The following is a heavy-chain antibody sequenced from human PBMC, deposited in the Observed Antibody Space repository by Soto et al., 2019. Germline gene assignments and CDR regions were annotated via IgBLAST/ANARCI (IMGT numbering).Heavy chain of an antibody. CDR1: GFTFKNYD. CDR3: AKNRQFRSYYESAGHYDN. CDR2: ISGSGGVT. V-gene: IGHV3-23*01. Sequence: EVELSESGGGLVQPGGSLRLSCVASGFTFKNYDMRWIRQAPGKGLEWVSGISGSGGVTYYADSVKGRFTISRDNSKNTLYLQMNSLRAEDTAIYYCAKNRQFRSYYESAGHYDNWGQGTLVTVSS. J-gene: IGHJ4*02. D-gene: IGHD3-10*01.